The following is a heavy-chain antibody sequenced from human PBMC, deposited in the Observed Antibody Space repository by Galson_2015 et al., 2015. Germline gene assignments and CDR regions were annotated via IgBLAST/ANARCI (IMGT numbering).Heavy chain of an antibody. CDR1: GFTFSSYW. V-gene: IGHV3-7*03. CDR2: INKDGSEK. J-gene: IGHJ3*02. CDR3: AKYGSGSRTAFEI. Sequence: SLRLSCAASGFTFSSYWMSWARQAPGKGLEWVANINKDGSEKYYVDSVKGRFTISRDNAKNSLYLQMNSLRAEDTAVYYCAKYGSGSRTAFEIWGQGTMVTVSS. D-gene: IGHD3-10*01.